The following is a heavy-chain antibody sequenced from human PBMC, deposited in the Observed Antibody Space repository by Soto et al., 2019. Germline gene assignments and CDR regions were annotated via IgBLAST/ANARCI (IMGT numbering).Heavy chain of an antibody. Sequence: SQTLSLTCAISGDSVSSNSAAWNWIRQSPSRGLEWLGRTYYRSKWYNDYAVSVKSRITINPDTSKNQFSLQLNSVTPEDTAVYYCAGGPYYDILTGYLGPWGQGTLVTVSS. D-gene: IGHD3-9*01. CDR2: TYYRSKWYN. V-gene: IGHV6-1*01. CDR1: GDSVSSNSAA. J-gene: IGHJ5*02. CDR3: AGGPYYDILTGYLGP.